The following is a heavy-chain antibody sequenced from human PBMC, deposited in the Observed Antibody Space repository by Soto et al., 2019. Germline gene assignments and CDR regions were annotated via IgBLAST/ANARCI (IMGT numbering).Heavy chain of an antibody. CDR1: GYTFTSYG. CDR2: ISAYNGNT. V-gene: IGHV1-18*04. J-gene: IGHJ5*02. CDR3: ARVDLMVRGSRWFDP. D-gene: IGHD3-10*01. Sequence: GASVKVSCKASGYTFTSYGISWVRQAPGQGLEWMGWISAYNGNTNYAQKLQGRVTMTTDTSTSTAYMELRSLRSDDTAVYYCARVDLMVRGSRWFDPWGQGTLVTVSS.